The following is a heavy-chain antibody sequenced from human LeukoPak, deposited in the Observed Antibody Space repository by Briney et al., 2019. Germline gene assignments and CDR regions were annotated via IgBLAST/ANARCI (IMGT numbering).Heavy chain of an antibody. D-gene: IGHD6-19*01. J-gene: IGHJ4*02. CDR2: IYYSGST. CDR1: GGSISSSSYY. Sequence: SETLSLTCTVSGGSISSSSYYWCWIRQPPGKGLEWIGSIYYSGSTYYNPSLKSRVTISVDTSKNQFSLKLSSVTAADTAVYYCAGGSSGWSYDYWGQGTLVTVSS. V-gene: IGHV4-39*01. CDR3: AGGSSGWSYDY.